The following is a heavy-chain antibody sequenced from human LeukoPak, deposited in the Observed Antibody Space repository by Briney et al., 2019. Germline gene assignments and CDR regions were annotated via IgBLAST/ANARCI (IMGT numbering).Heavy chain of an antibody. J-gene: IGHJ4*02. CDR1: GGSISSGDYS. D-gene: IGHD4-17*01. Sequence: SETLSLTCAVSGGSISSGDYSWNWIRQPPGKGLEWIGYIYHSGITYYKPSLKSRVTISIDWSKNQFSLRLSSVTAADTAVYSCARGTTVTTRGGFDYWGQGTLVTVSS. CDR3: ARGTTVTTRGGFDY. V-gene: IGHV4-30-2*01. CDR2: IYHSGIT.